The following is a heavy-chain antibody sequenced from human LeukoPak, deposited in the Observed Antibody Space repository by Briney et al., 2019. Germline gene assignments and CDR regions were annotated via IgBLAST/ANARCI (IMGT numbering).Heavy chain of an antibody. CDR3: ARTGTPREMYYFDY. CDR1: GASIRTYY. Sequence: SEPLSLPCTVSGASIRTYYWSWIRQPAGKGLEWIGRIFTSGSTNYNPSLKSRVTLSVDTSKNQFSLKLTSVTAADTAVYYCARTGTPREMYYFDYWGQGTLVTVSS. J-gene: IGHJ4*02. V-gene: IGHV4-4*07. D-gene: IGHD1-7*01. CDR2: IFTSGST.